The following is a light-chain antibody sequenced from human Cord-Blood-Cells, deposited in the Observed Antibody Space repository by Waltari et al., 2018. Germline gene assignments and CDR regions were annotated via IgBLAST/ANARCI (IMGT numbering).Light chain of an antibody. CDR2: GAS. Sequence: DIVMTQSPATLSVSPGERATLSCRASQSVSSNLAWYQQKPAQAPRLLIYGASTRATGIPARVSGSGSGTEFTLTISSLQSEDFAVYYCQQYNNWPPWTFGQGTKVEIK. CDR3: QQYNNWPPWT. V-gene: IGKV3-15*01. J-gene: IGKJ1*01. CDR1: QSVSSN.